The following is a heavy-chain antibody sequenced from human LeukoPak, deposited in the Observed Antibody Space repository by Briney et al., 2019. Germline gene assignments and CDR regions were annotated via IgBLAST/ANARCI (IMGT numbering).Heavy chain of an antibody. Sequence: SETLSLTCAVSGYSISSGYYWGWIRQPPGKGLEWIGSIYHSGSTYYNPSLKSRVTISVDTSKTPFSLKLSSVTAADTAVYYCARHLSGYCSGGSCYSGTPVNFDYWGQGTLVTVSS. D-gene: IGHD2-15*01. V-gene: IGHV4-38-2*01. CDR1: GYSISSGYY. CDR2: IYHSGST. J-gene: IGHJ4*02. CDR3: ARHLSGYCSGGSCYSGTPVNFDY.